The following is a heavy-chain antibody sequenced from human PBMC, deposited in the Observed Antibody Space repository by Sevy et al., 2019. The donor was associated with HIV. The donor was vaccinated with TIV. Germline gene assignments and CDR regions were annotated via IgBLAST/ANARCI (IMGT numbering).Heavy chain of an antibody. CDR1: GYSFTTYW. Sequence: GESLKISCKGSGYSFTTYWINWVRQMPGKGLEWRGRINPSDSYTNYSPAFQGHISISVDKSINTAYLQWSSLKASDTAIYYCGRHLVKGVPYQGMDVWGQGTTVTVSS. CDR3: GRHLVKGVPYQGMDV. J-gene: IGHJ6*02. V-gene: IGHV5-10-1*01. D-gene: IGHD3-10*01. CDR2: INPSDSYT.